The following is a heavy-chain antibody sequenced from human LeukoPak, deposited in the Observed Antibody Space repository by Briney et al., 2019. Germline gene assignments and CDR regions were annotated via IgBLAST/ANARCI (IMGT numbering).Heavy chain of an antibody. CDR2: IMSNVETR. CDR1: GFSFSNYV. CDR3: ARDRDGGFAFDI. V-gene: IGHV3-64*01. D-gene: IGHD2-15*01. Sequence: GGSLRLSCAAPGFSFSNYVMHWVRQAPGKGLEYVSAIMSNVETRRYANSMKGRFTISRDNSKNTLYLQMSSLRAEDMAIYYCARDRDGGFAFDIWGQGTLVTVSS. J-gene: IGHJ3*02.